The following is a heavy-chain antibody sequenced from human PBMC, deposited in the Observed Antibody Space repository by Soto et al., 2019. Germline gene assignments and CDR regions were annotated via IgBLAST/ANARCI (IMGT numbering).Heavy chain of an antibody. V-gene: IGHV3-23*01. CDR3: AKEGSSSSRGYFDY. CDR1: GFTFSSYA. CDR2: ISGSGGST. D-gene: IGHD6-13*01. Sequence: SVGSLRLSCAASGFTFSSYAMSWVRQAPGKGLEWVSAISGSGGSTYYADSVKGRFTISRDNSKNTLYLQMNSLRAEDTAVYYCAKEGSSSSRGYFDYWGQGTLVTVSS. J-gene: IGHJ4*02.